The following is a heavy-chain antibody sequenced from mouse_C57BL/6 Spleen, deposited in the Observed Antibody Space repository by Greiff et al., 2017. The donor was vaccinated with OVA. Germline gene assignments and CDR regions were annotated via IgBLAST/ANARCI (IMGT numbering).Heavy chain of an antibody. CDR3: ASDYGSNYPYSFDY. CDR1: GYTFTSYW. V-gene: IGHV1-53*01. J-gene: IGHJ2*01. D-gene: IGHD1-1*01. Sequence: QVQLQQPGTELVKPGASVKLSCKASGYTFTSYWLHWVKQRPGQGLEWIGNINPSNGGTNYNEKFKSKATLTVDKSSSTAYMQLISLTYEASAVYYCASDYGSNYPYSFDYWGQGTTLTVSS. CDR2: INPSNGGT.